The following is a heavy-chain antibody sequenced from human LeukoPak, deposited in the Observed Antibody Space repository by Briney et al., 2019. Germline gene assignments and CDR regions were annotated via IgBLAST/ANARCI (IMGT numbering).Heavy chain of an antibody. J-gene: IGHJ1*01. V-gene: IGHV4-61*02. Sequence: SETLSLTCTVSGGSISSGSYYWSWIRQPAGKGLEWIGRIYTSGSTNYNPSLKSRVTISVDTSKNQFSLKLSSVTAADTAVYYYARSWVAYCGGDCYPDAEYFQHWGQGTLVTVSS. CDR2: IYTSGST. CDR3: ARSWVAYCGGDCYPDAEYFQH. CDR1: GGSISSGSYY. D-gene: IGHD2-21*02.